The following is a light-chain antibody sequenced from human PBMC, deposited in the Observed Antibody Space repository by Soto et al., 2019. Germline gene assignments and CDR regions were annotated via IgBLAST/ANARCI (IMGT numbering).Light chain of an antibody. J-gene: IGLJ1*01. Sequence: QSVLTQPPSASGSPGQSVAISCTGTSSDVGGYNYVSWYQQHPGKAPELMIYEVNKRPSGVPDRFSGSKSGNTASLTDSGLQAEDEADYYCSSYAGSSNVFGTGTKVTVL. CDR1: SSDVGGYNY. CDR3: SSYAGSSNV. V-gene: IGLV2-8*01. CDR2: EVN.